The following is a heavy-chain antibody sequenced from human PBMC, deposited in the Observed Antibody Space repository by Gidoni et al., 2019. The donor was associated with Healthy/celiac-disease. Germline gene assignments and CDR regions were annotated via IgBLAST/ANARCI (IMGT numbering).Heavy chain of an antibody. V-gene: IGHV3-33*01. CDR2: IWYDGSNK. CDR1: GFTFSSYG. J-gene: IGHJ4*02. D-gene: IGHD3-22*01. Sequence: VPLLESGGGVVQPGRSLRLSCAASGFTFSSYGMHWVRQARGKGLEWVAVIWYDGSNKYYADSVKGRFTISRDNSKNTLYLQMNSLRAEDTAVYYCARDFYDSSGHLDYWGQGTLVTVSS. CDR3: ARDFYDSSGHLDY.